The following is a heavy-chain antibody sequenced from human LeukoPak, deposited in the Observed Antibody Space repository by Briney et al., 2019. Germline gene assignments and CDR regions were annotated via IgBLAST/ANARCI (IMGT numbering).Heavy chain of an antibody. D-gene: IGHD3-3*01. CDR2: IYSSGII. CDR1: GGSISSYY. Sequence: PSETLSLTCTVSGGSISSYYWSWIRQPAGKAPEWIGRIYSSGIINYNPSLKSRVTTSLDNSKNQLSLKLSYVTAAGTAVYYCARDTGKSGYPDYWGQGTLVTVSS. CDR3: ARDTGKSGYPDY. V-gene: IGHV4-4*07. J-gene: IGHJ4*02.